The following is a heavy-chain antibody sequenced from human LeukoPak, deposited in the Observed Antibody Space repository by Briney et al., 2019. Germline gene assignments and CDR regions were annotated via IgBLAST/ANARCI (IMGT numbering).Heavy chain of an antibody. CDR3: ARAPAYGNAFDI. V-gene: IGHV3-74*01. Sequence: GGSLRLSCAASGFTFSNHWMLWVRQAPGKGLMWVSRINSDGSSTSFADSVKGRFTLSRDNAKNTPYLQMNSLRADDTAVYYCARAPAYGNAFDIWGQGTMVTVSS. D-gene: IGHD3-16*01. CDR1: GFTFSNHW. CDR2: INSDGSST. J-gene: IGHJ3*02.